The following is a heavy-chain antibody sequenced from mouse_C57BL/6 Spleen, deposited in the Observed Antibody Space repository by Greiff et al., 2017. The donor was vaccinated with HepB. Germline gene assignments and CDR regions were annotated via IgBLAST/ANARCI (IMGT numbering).Heavy chain of an antibody. CDR3: ARRTYSNYFDY. Sequence: VQLQQPGAELVKPGASVKLSCKASGYTFTSYWMQWVKQRPGQGLEWIGEIDPSDSYTNYNQKFKGKATLTVDTSSSTAYMQLSSLTSEDSAVYYCARRTYSNYFDYWGQGTTLTVSS. J-gene: IGHJ2*01. D-gene: IGHD2-5*01. V-gene: IGHV1-50*01. CDR2: IDPSDSYT. CDR1: GYTFTSYW.